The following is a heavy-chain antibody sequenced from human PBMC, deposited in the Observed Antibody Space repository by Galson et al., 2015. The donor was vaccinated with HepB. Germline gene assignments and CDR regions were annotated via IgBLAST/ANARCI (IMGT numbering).Heavy chain of an antibody. CDR3: ATVGDSSGYYYIGGFDP. V-gene: IGHV1-24*01. Sequence: SVKVSCKVSGYTLTELSMHWVRQAPGKGLEWMGGFDPEDGETIYAQKFQGRVTMTEDTSTDTAYMELSSLRSEDTAVYYCATVGDSSGYYYIGGFDPWGQGTLVTVSS. CDR1: GYTLTELS. D-gene: IGHD3-22*01. J-gene: IGHJ5*02. CDR2: FDPEDGET.